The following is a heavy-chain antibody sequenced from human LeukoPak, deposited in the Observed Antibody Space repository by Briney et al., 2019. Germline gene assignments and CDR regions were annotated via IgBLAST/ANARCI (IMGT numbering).Heavy chain of an antibody. CDR2: ISTTSDYI. CDR3: ARGGIYSQGFDY. CDR1: GFTFSGYS. D-gene: IGHD6-13*01. Sequence: GGSLRLSCAASGFTFSGYSMNWVRQAPGKGLEWVSSISTTSDYIHYADSLKGRVAISRDNAKNSLYLQMNSLRAEDTAVYYCARGGIYSQGFDYWGQGTLVTVSS. J-gene: IGHJ4*02. V-gene: IGHV3-21*01.